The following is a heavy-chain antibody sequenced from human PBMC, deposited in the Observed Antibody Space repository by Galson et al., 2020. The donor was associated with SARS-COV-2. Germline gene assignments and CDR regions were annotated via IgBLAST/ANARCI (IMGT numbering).Heavy chain of an antibody. J-gene: IGHJ4*02. CDR3: TAAYCGGDCYSGYYFVY. V-gene: IGHV3-23*01. Sequence: TGGSLRLSCAASGFTFSSYAMSWVRQAPGKGLEWVSAISGSGGSTYYADSVKGRFTISRDNSKNTLYLQMNSLRAEDTAVYYSTAAYCGGDCYSGYYFVYWGQGTLVTVSS. D-gene: IGHD2-21*02. CDR2: ISGSGGST. CDR1: GFTFSSYA.